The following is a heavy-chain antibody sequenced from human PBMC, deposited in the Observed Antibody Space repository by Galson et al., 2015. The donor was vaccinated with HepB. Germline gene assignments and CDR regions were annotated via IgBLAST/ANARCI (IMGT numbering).Heavy chain of an antibody. CDR3: ARSGYSSSSQWWFDP. CDR2: IIPIFGIA. V-gene: IGHV1-69*13. CDR1: GGTFSSYA. D-gene: IGHD6-6*01. J-gene: IGHJ5*02. Sequence: SVKVSCKASGGTFSSYAISWVRQTPGQGLEWMGGIIPIFGIANYAQKFQGRVTITADESTSTAYMELSSLRSEDTAVYYCARSGYSSSSQWWFDPWGQGTLVTVSS.